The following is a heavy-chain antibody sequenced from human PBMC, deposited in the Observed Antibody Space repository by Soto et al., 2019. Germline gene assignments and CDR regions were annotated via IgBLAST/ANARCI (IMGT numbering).Heavy chain of an antibody. CDR2: ISAYNGNT. CDR1: GYTFTSYG. Sequence: QVQLVQSGAEVKKPGASGKVSFKASGYTFTSYGISWVRQAPGQGLEWMGWISAYNGNTNYAQQLQGRVTMTTDTSTSTAYMELRRLRSDDTAVYYCARDGPYCSSNSCSHYYFDYGGQGTLVTVSA. CDR3: ARDGPYCSSNSCSHYYFDY. D-gene: IGHD2-2*01. V-gene: IGHV1-18*04. J-gene: IGHJ4*02.